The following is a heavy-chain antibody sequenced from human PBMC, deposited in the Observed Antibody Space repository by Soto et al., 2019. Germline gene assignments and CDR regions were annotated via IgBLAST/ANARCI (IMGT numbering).Heavy chain of an antibody. CDR2: LNPGNDNT. J-gene: IGHJ2*01. CDR3: ARDQGIPYCGGDCYSDWYFDL. Sequence: QVQLVQAGAAVKEPGASVKVSCRASGYTFTNYAIHWVRQAPGQRLEWMGWLNPGNDNTKYPQKFQGRVTITRDTSASTAYMFLSSLRSEDTAVYYCARDQGIPYCGGDCYSDWYFDLWGRGTLVTVSS. CDR1: GYTFTNYA. D-gene: IGHD2-21*01. V-gene: IGHV1-3*01.